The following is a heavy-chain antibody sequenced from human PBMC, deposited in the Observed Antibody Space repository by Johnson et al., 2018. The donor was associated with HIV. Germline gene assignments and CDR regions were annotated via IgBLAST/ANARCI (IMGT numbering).Heavy chain of an antibody. V-gene: IGHV3-43D*03. CDR2: ISWDGGST. CDR3: AGEGGGVSTFGGAGSYDAFDI. CDR1: GFTFDDYA. J-gene: IGHJ3*02. Sequence: EVQLVESGGDLVQPGGSLRLSCAASGFTFDDYAMHWVRQPPGKGLEWVSLISWDGGSTYYGDSVKGRFTISRDNSKNSRYLQMKTRRAEDTAIYYCAGEGGGVSTFGGAGSYDAFDIWGQGTMVTVSS. D-gene: IGHD3-16*01.